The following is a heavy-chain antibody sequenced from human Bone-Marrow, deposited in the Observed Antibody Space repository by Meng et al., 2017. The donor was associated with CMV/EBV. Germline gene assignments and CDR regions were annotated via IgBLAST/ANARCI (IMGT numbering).Heavy chain of an antibody. V-gene: IGHV1-2*02. CDR2: INPNSGGT. Sequence: ASVKVSCKASGYTFTGYDMHWVRQAPGQGLEWMGWINPNSGGTNYAQKFQGSVTMTRDTSNSTAYMEVRRLRSEDTAVYYCARAQWGITTLRGVHPSFDHWGQGTLVTVSS. D-gene: IGHD3-10*01. CDR1: GYTFTGYD. CDR3: ARAQWGITTLRGVHPSFDH. J-gene: IGHJ4*02.